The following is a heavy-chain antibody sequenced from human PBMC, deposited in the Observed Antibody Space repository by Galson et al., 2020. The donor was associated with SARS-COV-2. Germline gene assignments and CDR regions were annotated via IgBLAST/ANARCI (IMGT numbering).Heavy chain of an antibody. CDR3: AGRGGAGSFLHY. Sequence: SETLSLTCTVSGGSVSSDSYYWGWHRPPPGKGLESIGSIYYTWRTYYNPSLKSRVTIPADTSKNQCSLKLSSVTAADTAVYYCAGRGGAGSFLHYWGQGTLVTVSS. J-gene: IGHJ4*01. CDR2: IYYTWRT. V-gene: IGHV4-39*01. CDR1: GGSVSSDSYY. D-gene: IGHD2-15*01.